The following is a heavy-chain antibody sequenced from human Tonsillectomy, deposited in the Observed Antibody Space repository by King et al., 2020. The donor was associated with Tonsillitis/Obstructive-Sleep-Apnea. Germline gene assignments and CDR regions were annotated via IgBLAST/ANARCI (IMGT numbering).Heavy chain of an antibody. J-gene: IGHJ1*01. Sequence: QLVQSGPEVKKPGTSVKVSCKASGFTFTSSAVQWVRHARGQRLEWIGLIVVGSGNTNYAHNFQERVTITRDMSTSTAYMELSSLRSEDTAVYYCAAELGAYGDYRLVEHWGQGTLVTVSS. CDR1: GFTFTSSA. CDR2: IVVGSGNT. D-gene: IGHD4-17*01. CDR3: AAELGAYGDYRLVEH. V-gene: IGHV1-58*01.